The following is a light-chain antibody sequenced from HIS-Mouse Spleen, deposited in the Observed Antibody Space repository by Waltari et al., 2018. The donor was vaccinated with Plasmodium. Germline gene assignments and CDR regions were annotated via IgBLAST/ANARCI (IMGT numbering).Light chain of an antibody. CDR3: GTWDSSLSAGV. CDR2: DNN. CDR1: SPNIGNNY. Sequence: QSVLTQPPSVSAAPGQKVPISCSGSSPNIGNNYVSWYQQLPGPAPKLRIYDNNNRPSGIPDRFSGSKSGTSATLGITGLQTGDEADYYCGTWDSSLSAGVFGGGTKLTVL. J-gene: IGLJ3*02. V-gene: IGLV1-51*01.